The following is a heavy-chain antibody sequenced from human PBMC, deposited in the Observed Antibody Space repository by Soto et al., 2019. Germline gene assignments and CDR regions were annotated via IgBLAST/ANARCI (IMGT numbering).Heavy chain of an antibody. CDR1: GYTFPSYG. V-gene: IGHV1-18*04. J-gene: IGHJ3*02. Sequence: ASVKVSCKASGYTFPSYGISWVRQAPGQGLEWMGWISTYNGNTNYAQKLQGRVTMTTDTTTSTAYMEVRSMRSDDTAVYYWAGDDSLYYYGSSGYSYSRGAFDIWGQGTMVTVSS. CDR3: AGDDSLYYYGSSGYSYSRGAFDI. CDR2: ISTYNGNT. D-gene: IGHD3-22*01.